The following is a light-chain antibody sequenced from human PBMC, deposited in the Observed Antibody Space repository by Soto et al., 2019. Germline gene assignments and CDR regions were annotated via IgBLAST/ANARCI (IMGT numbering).Light chain of an antibody. CDR3: HQYGSSP. Sequence: EIVLTQSPGTLSLSPGERATLSCRASQSVSSNYLAWYQQKPGQAPRLLIYGASSRATGIPDRFSGSGSGTEFTLTISRLEPEDFAVYYCHQYGSSPFGGGTKV. CDR1: QSVSSNY. J-gene: IGKJ4*01. V-gene: IGKV3-20*01. CDR2: GAS.